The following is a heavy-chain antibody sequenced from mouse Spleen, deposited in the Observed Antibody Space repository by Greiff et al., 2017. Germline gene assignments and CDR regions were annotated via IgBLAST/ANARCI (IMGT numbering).Heavy chain of an antibody. CDR3: VRHGYYGSSSAWFAY. CDR1: GFSFNTYA. CDR2: IRSKSNNYAT. J-gene: IGHJ3*01. Sequence: EVKLMESGGGLVQPKGSLKLSCAASGFSFNTYAMNWVRQAPGKGLEWVARIRSKSNNYATYYADSVKDRFTISRDDSESMLYLQMNNLKTEDTAMYYCVRHGYYGSSSAWFAYWGQGTLVTVSA. D-gene: IGHD1-1*01. V-gene: IGHV10-1*01.